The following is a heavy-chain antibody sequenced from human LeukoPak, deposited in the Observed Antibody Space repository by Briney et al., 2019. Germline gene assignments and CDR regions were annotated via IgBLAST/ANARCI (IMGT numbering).Heavy chain of an antibody. CDR2: IYHSGST. D-gene: IGHD2-8*01. CDR1: GYSISTGYY. V-gene: IGHV4-38-2*02. CDR3: ARDWDCTNGVCYFDY. J-gene: IGHJ4*02. Sequence: SETLSLTCTVSGYSISTGYYWDWIRQPPGKGLEWIGSIYHSGSTYYNPSLKSRVTISVDTSKNQFSLKLSSVTAADTAVYYCARDWDCTNGVCYFDYWGQGTLVTVSS.